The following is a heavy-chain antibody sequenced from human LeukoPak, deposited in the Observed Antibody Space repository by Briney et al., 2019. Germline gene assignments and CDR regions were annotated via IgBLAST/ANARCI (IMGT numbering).Heavy chain of an antibody. V-gene: IGHV3-21*01. CDR2: ISTGSNYI. D-gene: IGHD4-23*01. Sequence: GGSLRLSCAASGFTFTTYTVNWVRQAPGKGLGWVSSISTGSNYIHYADSVKGRFTISRGNAKNSLYLQMNSLRAEDTAVYYCATGTEETTVVTPCYWGRGTLVTVSS. CDR1: GFTFTTYT. J-gene: IGHJ4*02. CDR3: ATGTEETTVVTPCY.